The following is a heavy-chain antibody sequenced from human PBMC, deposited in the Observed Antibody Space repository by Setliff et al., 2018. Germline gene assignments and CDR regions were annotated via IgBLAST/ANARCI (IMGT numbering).Heavy chain of an antibody. CDR2: ISTGDGDT. CDR1: GYTFTTHG. V-gene: IGHV1-18*01. CDR3: ARDWFCSGGDCSDVFDF. Sequence: RASVKVSCKASGYTFTTHGISWVRQAPGQGLEWMGWISTGDGDTNFAQKFQGRVTLTTDTSTGTAYMELRSLTFDDTAVYYCARDWFCSGGDCSDVFDFWGQGTMVTVSS. J-gene: IGHJ3*01. D-gene: IGHD2-21*02.